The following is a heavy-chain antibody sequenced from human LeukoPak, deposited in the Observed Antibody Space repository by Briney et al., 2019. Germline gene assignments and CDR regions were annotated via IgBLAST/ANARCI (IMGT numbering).Heavy chain of an antibody. J-gene: IGHJ3*02. CDR2: INSDGSST. Sequence: AGGSLRLSCAAPGFTFSRYWIHCVRQAPGKGLLWVSRINSDGSSTYYADSVKGRFTTSRDNAKNALHLQMNSLTAEDTAVYYCGLDLFSYFAFGNWGQGTMVTVSS. CDR1: GFTFSRYW. CDR3: GLDLFSYFAFGN. D-gene: IGHD3/OR15-3a*01. V-gene: IGHV3-74*01.